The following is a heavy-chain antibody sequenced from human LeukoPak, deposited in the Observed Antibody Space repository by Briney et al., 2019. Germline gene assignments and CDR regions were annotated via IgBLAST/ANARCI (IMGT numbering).Heavy chain of an antibody. CDR1: GFTFSSYA. V-gene: IGHV3-23*01. J-gene: IGHJ1*01. CDR3: AKSEWELLDFQH. Sequence: GGSLRLSCAASGFTFSSYAMSWVRQAPGKGLEWVSAISGSGGSTYYADSVKGRFTISRDNSKNTLYLQMNSLRAEDAAVYYCAKSEWELLDFQHWGQGTLVTVSS. CDR2: ISGSGGST. D-gene: IGHD1-26*01.